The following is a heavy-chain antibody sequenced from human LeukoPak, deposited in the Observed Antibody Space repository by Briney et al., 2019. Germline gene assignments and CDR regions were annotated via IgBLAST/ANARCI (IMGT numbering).Heavy chain of an antibody. V-gene: IGHV1-18*01. Sequence: VASVKVSCKASGYTYTSYGISWVRQAPGQGLEWMGWISAYNGNTNYAQKLQGRVTMTTDTSTSTAYMELRSLRSDDTAVYYCARDMCSGTSCYLGYWGQGTLVTVSS. J-gene: IGHJ4*02. CDR2: ISAYNGNT. D-gene: IGHD2-2*01. CDR3: ARDMCSGTSCYLGY. CDR1: GYTYTSYG.